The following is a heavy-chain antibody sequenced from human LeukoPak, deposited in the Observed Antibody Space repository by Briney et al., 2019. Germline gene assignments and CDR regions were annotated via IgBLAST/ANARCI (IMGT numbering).Heavy chain of an antibody. J-gene: IGHJ4*02. D-gene: IGHD6-25*01. V-gene: IGHV3-23*01. Sequence: GGSLRLSCAASGFTFSDYYMSWIRQAPGKGLEWVSAISGSGGSTYYADSVKGRFTISRDNSKNTLYLQMNSLRAEDTAVYYCAKGYSRGYDYWGQGTLVTVSS. CDR1: GFTFSDYY. CDR3: AKGYSRGYDY. CDR2: ISGSGGST.